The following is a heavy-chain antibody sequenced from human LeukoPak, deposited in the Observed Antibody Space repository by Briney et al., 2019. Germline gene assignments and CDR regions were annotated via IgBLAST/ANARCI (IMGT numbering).Heavy chain of an antibody. CDR2: ISGSGIYT. J-gene: IGHJ4*02. CDR3: ARDAYYSDSSGYYFWTH. Sequence: GGSLRLSCAASGFTFSGYTMNWVRQAPEKGLEWVSSISGSGIYTFYGDSVKGRFTISRDNAKNSLYLQMNSLRAEDTAVYYCARDAYYSDSSGYYFWTHWGQGTLVTVSS. CDR1: GFTFSGYT. D-gene: IGHD3-22*01. V-gene: IGHV3-21*01.